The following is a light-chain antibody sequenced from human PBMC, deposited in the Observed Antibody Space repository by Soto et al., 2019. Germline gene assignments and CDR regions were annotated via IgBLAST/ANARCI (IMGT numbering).Light chain of an antibody. CDR3: QQYNTWPAEIT. V-gene: IGKV3-15*01. J-gene: IGKJ5*01. CDR1: QSVSRN. CDR2: GAS. Sequence: DIVMTQSPATLSVSPGERATLSFRAIQSVSRNLAWYQQKPGQAPRLLIYGASTRATGIPARFSGSGSGTEFTLTISSLQSEDSAVYYCQQYNTWPAEITFGQGTRLEIK.